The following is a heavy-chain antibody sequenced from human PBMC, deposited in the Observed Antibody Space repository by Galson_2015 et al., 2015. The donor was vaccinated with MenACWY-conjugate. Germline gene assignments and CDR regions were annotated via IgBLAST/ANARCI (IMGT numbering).Heavy chain of an antibody. J-gene: IGHJ4*02. CDR2: IYDSEST. Sequence: SLTCTVSGGSINSYHWTWIRQPPGKGLEWIGYIYDSESTTYNPSLKSRATMSVDTSKNQFSPRLSSVTAADTAVYYCAREGRGETGSYGTFFDYWGQGILVTVSS. CDR3: AREGRGETGSYGTFFDY. D-gene: IGHD3-10*01. CDR1: GGSINSYH. V-gene: IGHV4-59*01.